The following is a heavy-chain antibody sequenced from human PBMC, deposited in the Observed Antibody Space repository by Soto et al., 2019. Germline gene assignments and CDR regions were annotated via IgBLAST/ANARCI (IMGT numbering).Heavy chain of an antibody. D-gene: IGHD2-21*02. V-gene: IGHV4-31*03. CDR2: ISYSGYA. Sequence: QVQLQESGQGLVKPSQTLSLTCTVSGGSIRNDNFYWSFLRQRPGKGLEWIGYISYSGYAAYHPSLTSRVIISVDPSNNQFSLNVNSVTAADTAVYYCARDLEGIVTVRGAFGIWGRGTLVTVSS. J-gene: IGHJ3*02. CDR3: ARDLEGIVTVRGAFGI. CDR1: GGSIRNDNFY.